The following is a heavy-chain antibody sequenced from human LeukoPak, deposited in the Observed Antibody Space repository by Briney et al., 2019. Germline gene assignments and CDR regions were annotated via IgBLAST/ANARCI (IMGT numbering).Heavy chain of an antibody. D-gene: IGHD2-15*01. CDR3: VRVHCSGGGCYQRNDGLEI. Sequence: GGSLRLSCAASGFTFNTYSMNWVRQAPGKGLEWVSSISVDSNYLYYVDSLRRRFTVSRDNTKNSLYPQMNSLRAEDTAVYYCVRVHCSGGGCYQRNDGLEIWGQGTMVTVSS. J-gene: IGHJ3*02. CDR2: ISVDSNYL. V-gene: IGHV3-21*01. CDR1: GFTFNTYS.